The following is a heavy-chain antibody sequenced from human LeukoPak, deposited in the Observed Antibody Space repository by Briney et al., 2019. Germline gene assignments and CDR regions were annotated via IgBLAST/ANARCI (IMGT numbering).Heavy chain of an antibody. J-gene: IGHJ4*02. CDR2: INHSGST. V-gene: IGHV4-34*01. CDR3: ASAKRPYGCRPSLH. D-gene: IGHD3-10*01. Sequence: SETLSLTCAVYGGSFSGYYWSWIRQPPGKGLEWIGEINHSGSTNYNPSLKRRVTISVDTSKNQFSLKLSSLTDAQTAVYYRASAKRPYGCRPSLHGGQETLVRVS. CDR1: GGSFSGYY.